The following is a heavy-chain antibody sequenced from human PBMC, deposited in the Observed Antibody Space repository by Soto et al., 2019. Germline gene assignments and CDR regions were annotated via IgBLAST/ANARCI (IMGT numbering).Heavy chain of an antibody. CDR2: IVVGSGNT. V-gene: IGHV1-58*01. J-gene: IGHJ4*02. CDR1: GFTFTSSA. D-gene: IGHD3-22*01. CDR3: ALKVPYYYDSSRIDY. Sequence: SVKVSCKASGFTFTSSAVQWVRQARGQRLEWIGWIVVGSGNTNYARKFQERVTITRDMSTSTAYMELSSLGSEDTAVYYCALKVPYYYDSSRIDYWGQGTLVTVSS.